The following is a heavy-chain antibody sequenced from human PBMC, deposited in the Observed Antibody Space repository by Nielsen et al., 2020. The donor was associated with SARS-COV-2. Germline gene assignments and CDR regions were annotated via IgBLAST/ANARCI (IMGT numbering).Heavy chain of an antibody. D-gene: IGHD3-10*01. J-gene: IGHJ6*03. CDR3: ATSPGEYYYYYYMDV. V-gene: IGHV3-9*01. CDR2: TSWNSGSI. Sequence: GGSLRLSCAASGFTFDDYAMHWVRQAPGKGLEWVSGTSWNSGSIGYADSVKGRFTISRDNAKNSLYLQMNSLRAEDTALYYCATSPGEYYYYYYMDVWGKGTTVTVSS. CDR1: GFTFDDYA.